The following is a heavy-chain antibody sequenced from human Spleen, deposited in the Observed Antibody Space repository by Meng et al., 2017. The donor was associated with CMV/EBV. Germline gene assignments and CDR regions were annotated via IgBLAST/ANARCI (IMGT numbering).Heavy chain of an antibody. D-gene: IGHD5-12*01. Sequence: GESLKISCAASGFTFSSYAMHWVRQAPGKGLEWVANIKQDGSEKYYVDSVKGRFTISRDNAKNSLYLQMNSLRAEDTAVYYCARGGGKWLRLFDYWGQGTLVTVSS. V-gene: IGHV3-7*01. CDR1: GFTFSSYA. CDR3: ARGGGKWLRLFDY. CDR2: IKQDGSEK. J-gene: IGHJ4*02.